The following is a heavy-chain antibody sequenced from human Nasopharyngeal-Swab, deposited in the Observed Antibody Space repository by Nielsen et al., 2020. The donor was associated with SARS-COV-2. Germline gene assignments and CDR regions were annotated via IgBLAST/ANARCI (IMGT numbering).Heavy chain of an antibody. CDR3: ATEVVTARGADY. J-gene: IGHJ4*02. Sequence: WVRQAPGQGLQWMGIIYPGGGRTRYAQTFQGRVTMTRDTSTNTVYMELSSLRSEDTAVYYCATEVVTARGADYWGQGTLVTVSS. V-gene: IGHV1-46*01. D-gene: IGHD2-21*02. CDR2: IYPGGGRT.